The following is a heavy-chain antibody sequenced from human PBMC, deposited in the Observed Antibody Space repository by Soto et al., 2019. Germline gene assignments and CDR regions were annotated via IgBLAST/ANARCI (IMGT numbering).Heavy chain of an antibody. CDR3: ARAGCDGGSCYTLVGLRYGMDV. CDR2: ISYDGNNK. V-gene: IGHV3-30-3*01. D-gene: IGHD2-15*01. Sequence: QVQLVESGGGVVQPGRSLRLSCAASGFILSTYAMYWVRQAPGKGLEWVAVISYDGNNKYYADSVKGRFTISRDNSKNRLYRQMNSLGAEDTAVYACARAGCDGGSCYTLVGLRYGMDVWGQGTTVTVSS. CDR1: GFILSTYA. J-gene: IGHJ6*02.